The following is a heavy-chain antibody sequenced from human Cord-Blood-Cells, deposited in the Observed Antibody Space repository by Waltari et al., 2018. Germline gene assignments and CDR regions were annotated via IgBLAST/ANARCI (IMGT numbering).Heavy chain of an antibody. Sequence: EVQLVESGGGLVQPGGSLRLSCAASGFTASSNYMSWVRQAPGKGLEWVSVIYSGGSTYCADSVKGRFTISRHNSKNTLYLQMNSLRAEDTAVYYCARDELTGDRGRGDWGQGTLVTVSS. J-gene: IGHJ4*02. CDR2: IYSGGST. CDR3: ARDELTGDRGRGD. D-gene: IGHD7-27*01. V-gene: IGHV3-53*04. CDR1: GFTASSNY.